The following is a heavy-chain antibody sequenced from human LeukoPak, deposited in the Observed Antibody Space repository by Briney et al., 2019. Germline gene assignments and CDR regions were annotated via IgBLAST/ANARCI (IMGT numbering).Heavy chain of an antibody. Sequence: GGSLRLSCAASGFTFSSYWMHWVRQAPGKGLVWVSRINTDGSSTSYADSVKGRFTISRDNAKNTLYLQMNSLRAEDTAVYYCATLGATTVTTFESVAFDIWGQGTMVTVSS. CDR1: GFTFSSYW. CDR2: INTDGSST. CDR3: ATLGATTVTTFESVAFDI. V-gene: IGHV3-74*01. J-gene: IGHJ3*02. D-gene: IGHD4-17*01.